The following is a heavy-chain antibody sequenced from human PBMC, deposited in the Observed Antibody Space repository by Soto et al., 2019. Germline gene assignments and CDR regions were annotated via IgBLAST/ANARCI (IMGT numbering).Heavy chain of an antibody. CDR1: GGTFSSYT. CDR3: AREKAYYDILTGYYWFDP. Sequence: QVQLVQSGAEVKKPGSSVKVSCKASGGTFSSYTISWVRQAPGQGLEWMGRIIPILGIANYAQKFQGRVTITADKSTSTAYMELSSLRYEDTAVYYCAREKAYYDILTGYYWFDPWGQGTLVTVSS. V-gene: IGHV1-69*08. J-gene: IGHJ5*02. D-gene: IGHD3-9*01. CDR2: IIPILGIA.